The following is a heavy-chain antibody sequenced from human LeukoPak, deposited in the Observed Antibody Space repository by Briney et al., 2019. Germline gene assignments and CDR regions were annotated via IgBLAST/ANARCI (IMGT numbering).Heavy chain of an antibody. CDR1: GGTFSSYA. CDR3: ARVIVVYYHYGMDV. V-gene: IGHV1-69*04. Sequence: ASVKVSCKASGGTFSSYAISWVRQAPGQGLEWMGRIIPILGIANYAQKFQGRVTITADKSTSTAYMELSSLRSEDTAVYYCARVIVVYYHYGMDVWGQGTTVTVSS. D-gene: IGHD3-22*01. CDR2: IIPILGIA. J-gene: IGHJ6*02.